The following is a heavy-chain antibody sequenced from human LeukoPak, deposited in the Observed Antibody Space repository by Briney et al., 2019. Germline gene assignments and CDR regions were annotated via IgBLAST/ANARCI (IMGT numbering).Heavy chain of an antibody. J-gene: IGHJ4*02. V-gene: IGHV4-31*03. CDR1: GGSISSGGYY. CDR3: AREGAKRDIVATPQTWGPFDY. D-gene: IGHD5-12*01. Sequence: HSETLSLTCTVSGGSISSGGYYWSWIRQHPGKGLEWIGYIYYSGSTYYNPSLKSRVTISVDTSKNQFSLKLSSVTAADTAVYYCAREGAKRDIVATPQTWGPFDYWGQGTLVTVSS. CDR2: IYYSGST.